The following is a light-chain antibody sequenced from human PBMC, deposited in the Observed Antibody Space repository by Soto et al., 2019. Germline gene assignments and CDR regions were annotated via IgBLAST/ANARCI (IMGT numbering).Light chain of an antibody. J-gene: IGLJ3*02. CDR3: CSYAGDSAWV. V-gene: IGLV2-23*01. CDR2: EGS. CDR1: SSDVGSYNF. Sequence: QSALTQPASVSGSPGQSITISCTGTSSDVGSYNFVSWYQQHPGKAPKLMIYEGSKRPPGVSNRFSGSKSGNTASLTISGLQAEDEADYYCCSYAGDSAWVFGGGTKLTVL.